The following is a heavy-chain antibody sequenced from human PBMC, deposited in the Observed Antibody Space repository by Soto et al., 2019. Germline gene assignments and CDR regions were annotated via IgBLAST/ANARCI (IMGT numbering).Heavy chain of an antibody. D-gene: IGHD5-12*01. V-gene: IGHV3-21*01. Sequence: GGSLRLSCAASGFTFSSYSMNWVRQAPGKGLEWVSSISSSSSYIYYADSVKGRFTISRDNAKNSLYLQMNSLRAEDTAVYYCARVGRKYSGYDYSDYYYYMDVWGKGTTVTVSS. J-gene: IGHJ6*03. CDR1: GFTFSSYS. CDR2: ISSSSSYI. CDR3: ARVGRKYSGYDYSDYYYYMDV.